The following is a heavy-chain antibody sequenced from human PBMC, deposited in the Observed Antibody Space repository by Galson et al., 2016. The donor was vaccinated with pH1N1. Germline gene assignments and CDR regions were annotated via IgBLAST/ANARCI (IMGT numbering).Heavy chain of an antibody. J-gene: IGHJ2*01. Sequence: QSGAEVKKPGESLRISCKASGYTLTSYDINWVRQAPGQGLEWMGWMNPNNGNANYPPKFQGRVTLTRNASMNTAYMELSSLTSEDTAVYYCARGPVYWYFDLWGRGTPVIVSS. V-gene: IGHV1-8*01. CDR1: GYTLTSYD. CDR2: MNPNNGNA. CDR3: ARGPVYWYFDL.